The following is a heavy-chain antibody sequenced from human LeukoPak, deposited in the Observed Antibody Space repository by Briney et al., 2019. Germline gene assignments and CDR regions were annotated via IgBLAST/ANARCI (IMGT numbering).Heavy chain of an antibody. CDR3: ARKVPNDSSGYYYRGQFDP. J-gene: IGHJ5*02. Sequence: GASVKVSCKASGYTFTDYYMHWVRQAPGQGLEWMGWINPDSGGTNYAQRFQGRVTMTRDTSISTAYMELSSLRSEDTAVYYCARKVPNDSSGYYYRGQFDPWGQGTLVTVSS. V-gene: IGHV1-2*02. D-gene: IGHD3-22*01. CDR1: GYTFTDYY. CDR2: INPDSGGT.